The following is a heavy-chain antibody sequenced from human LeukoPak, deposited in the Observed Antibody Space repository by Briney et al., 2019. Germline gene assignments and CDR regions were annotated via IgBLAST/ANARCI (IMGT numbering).Heavy chain of an antibody. CDR2: IKSKTDGETT. Sequence: GGALRLSCAASGFTFSNAWMSWVRQDPGKGLAWVGRIKSKTDGETTDYAAPVKGRFTISRDDSKNTLYLQMNSLKTEDTAVYYCTSPVLGDHWFDPWGQGTLVTVSS. CDR1: GFTFSNAW. D-gene: IGHD3-3*02. CDR3: TSPVLGDHWFDP. J-gene: IGHJ5*02. V-gene: IGHV3-15*01.